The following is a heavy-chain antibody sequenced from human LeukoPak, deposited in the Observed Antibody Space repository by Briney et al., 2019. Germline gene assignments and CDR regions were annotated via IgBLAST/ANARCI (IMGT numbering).Heavy chain of an antibody. J-gene: IGHJ3*02. CDR2: IKQDGSEK. D-gene: IGHD3-3*01. CDR3: ARDLYYDFWSGYRDAFDI. CDR1: GFTFSSYW. V-gene: IGHV3-7*01. Sequence: PGGSLRLSCAASGFTFSSYWMSWVRQAPGKGLEWVANIKQDGSEKYYVDSVKGRFTISRDNAKNSLSLQMNSLRAEDTAVYYCARDLYYDFWSGYRDAFDIWGQGTEVTVSS.